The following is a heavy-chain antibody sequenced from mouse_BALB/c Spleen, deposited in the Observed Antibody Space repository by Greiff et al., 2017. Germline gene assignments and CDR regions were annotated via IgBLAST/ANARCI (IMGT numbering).Heavy chain of an antibody. D-gene: IGHD2-2*01. V-gene: IGHV5-6*01. CDR1: GFTFSSYG. CDR3: ARQGYGYGDWYFDV. Sequence: EVKLMESGGDLVKPGGSLKLSCAASGFTFSSYGMSWVRQTPDKRLEWVATISSGGSYTYYPDSVKGRFTISRDNAKNTLYLQMSSLKSEDTAMYYCARQGYGYGDWYFDVWGAGTTVTVSS. CDR2: ISSGGSYT. J-gene: IGHJ1*01.